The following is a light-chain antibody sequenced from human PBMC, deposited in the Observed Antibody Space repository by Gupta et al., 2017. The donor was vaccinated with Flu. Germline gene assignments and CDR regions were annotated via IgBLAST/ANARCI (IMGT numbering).Light chain of an antibody. Sequence: DIVLTQSPATLSLSPRETATLACRASQSVQNYLSWYQQKPCHPPRLLLYDAAARATAIPAGLSSSRSGATFSPPIISRVAAEFAFFYYWQRRSWPPITFGQGTKLEIK. V-gene: IGKV3-11*01. CDR2: DAA. CDR3: WQRRSWPPIT. CDR1: QSVQNY. J-gene: IGKJ5*01.